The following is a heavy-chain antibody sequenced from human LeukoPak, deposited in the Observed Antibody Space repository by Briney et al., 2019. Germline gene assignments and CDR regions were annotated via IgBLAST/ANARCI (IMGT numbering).Heavy chain of an antibody. CDR3: ARINNWNYVTDY. Sequence: SETLSLTCTVSGGSINNYYWSWIRQSPEKGLEWIGYIYYSGSTNYNPSLKSRVTISVDTSKNQFSLQLSSVTAADTAVYYCARINNWNYVTDYWGRGTLVTVSS. CDR1: GGSINNYY. CDR2: IYYSGST. D-gene: IGHD1-7*01. J-gene: IGHJ4*02. V-gene: IGHV4-59*01.